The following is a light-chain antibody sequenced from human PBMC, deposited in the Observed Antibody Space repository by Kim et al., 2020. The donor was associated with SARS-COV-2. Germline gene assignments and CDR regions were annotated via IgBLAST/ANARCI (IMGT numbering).Light chain of an antibody. CDR1: SSNIGNNY. CDR3: GTWDSSLSAL. CDR2: DNN. Sequence: QSVLTQPPSVSAAPGQKVTISCSGGSSNIGNNYVSWYQHLPGTAPKLLIYDNNKRPSGIPDRFSGSKSGTSATLGITGLQTGDEADYYCGTWDSSLSALFGGGTQLTVL. V-gene: IGLV1-51*01. J-gene: IGLJ3*02.